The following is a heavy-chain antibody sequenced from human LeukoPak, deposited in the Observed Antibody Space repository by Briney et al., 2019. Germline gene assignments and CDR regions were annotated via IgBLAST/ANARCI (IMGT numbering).Heavy chain of an antibody. Sequence: PGRSLRLSCTASGFTFGDNAMSWVRQAPGKGLEWVGFIRSKAYGGTTEYAASVKGRFTISRDDSKSIAYLQMNSLKTEDTAVYYCTRVHDMEQWLLYYFDYWGQGTLVTVSS. J-gene: IGHJ4*02. CDR3: TRVHDMEQWLLYYFDY. V-gene: IGHV3-49*04. CDR1: GFTFGDNA. CDR2: IRSKAYGGTT. D-gene: IGHD6-19*01.